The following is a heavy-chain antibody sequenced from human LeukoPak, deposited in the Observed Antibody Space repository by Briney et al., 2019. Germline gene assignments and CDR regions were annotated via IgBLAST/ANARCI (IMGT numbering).Heavy chain of an antibody. J-gene: IGHJ2*01. Sequence: GGSLRLSCSGSGFTFSNYGMTWVRQAPGPGLEWVSTISGNGGSTYYADSVKGRFTISRDNSRNTLYLQMNSLRAEDTAVYYCAKDVGATSWHFDLWGRGTLVTVSS. CDR2: ISGNGGST. V-gene: IGHV3-23*01. CDR1: GFTFSNYG. CDR3: AKDVGATSWHFDL. D-gene: IGHD1-26*01.